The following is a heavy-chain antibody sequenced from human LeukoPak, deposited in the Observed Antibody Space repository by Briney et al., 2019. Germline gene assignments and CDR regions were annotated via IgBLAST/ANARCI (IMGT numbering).Heavy chain of an antibody. D-gene: IGHD4-17*01. CDR1: GFTFSSYW. CDR3: ASEVYGVPAPFDL. Sequence: QPGGSLRLSCAASGFTFSSYWMHWVRQAPGKGLVWVSRINSDGSSTSYADSVKGRFTISRDNAKNTLYLQMNSLRAEDTAVYYCASEVYGVPAPFDLWGRGTLVTVSS. CDR2: INSDGSST. V-gene: IGHV3-74*01. J-gene: IGHJ2*01.